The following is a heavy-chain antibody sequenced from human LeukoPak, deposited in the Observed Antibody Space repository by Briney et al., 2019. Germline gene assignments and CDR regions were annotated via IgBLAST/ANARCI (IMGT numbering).Heavy chain of an antibody. CDR3: ARGLGYNIY. Sequence: GGSLRLSCAASGFSFGSCWMSWVRQAPGKGLEWVANIKQDGSEMYYMDSVKGRFTISRDNAKTSLYLQMNSLRAEDTAVYYCARGLGYNIYWGQGTLVTVSS. CDR1: GFSFGSCW. V-gene: IGHV3-7*03. J-gene: IGHJ4*02. D-gene: IGHD1-14*01. CDR2: IKQDGSEM.